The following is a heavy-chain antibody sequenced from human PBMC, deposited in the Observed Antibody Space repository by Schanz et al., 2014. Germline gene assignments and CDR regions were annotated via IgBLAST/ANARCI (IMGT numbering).Heavy chain of an antibody. CDR3: AMGGYQLHH. CDR1: GFIFSNSW. J-gene: IGHJ4*02. Sequence: EVQLVESGGGLVQPGGSLRLSCAASGFIFSNSWMSWVRQAPGKGLEWVSAISGSGGSTYYADSVKGRFIISRDNAENTLYLQMNSLRVEDTAVYYCAMGGYQLHHWGQGTLVTVSS. D-gene: IGHD1-7*01. V-gene: IGHV3-23*04. CDR2: ISGSGGST.